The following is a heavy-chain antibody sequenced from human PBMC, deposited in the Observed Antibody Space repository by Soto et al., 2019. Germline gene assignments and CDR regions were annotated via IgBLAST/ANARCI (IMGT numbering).Heavy chain of an antibody. CDR3: ARDRDEDGGTSDAFDM. Sequence: VQLVESGGGLVQPGRSLRLSCAASGFTLSTYAMHWVRQAPGKGLEWVAVISHDGRNNYYADSVKGRFTISRDNSKSTLSLQMNSLRPEDTAVYYCARDRDEDGGTSDAFDMWGQGTMVTVSS. CDR2: ISHDGRNN. V-gene: IGHV3-30*04. CDR1: GFTLSTYA. J-gene: IGHJ3*02. D-gene: IGHD2-15*01.